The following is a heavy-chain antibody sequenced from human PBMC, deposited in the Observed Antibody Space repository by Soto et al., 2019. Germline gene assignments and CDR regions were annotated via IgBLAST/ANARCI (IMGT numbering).Heavy chain of an antibody. J-gene: IGHJ5*02. CDR2: INPNSGGT. Sequence: ASVNVSCKSAGYTFTGYYIHWVRQAPGQWLEWMGWINPNSGGTNYAQKFQGRVTMTRDTSISTAYMELSRLRSDDTAVYYCARDPYYDSSGYYYVGWFDPWGQGTLVTVSS. CDR3: ARDPYYDSSGYYYVGWFDP. D-gene: IGHD3-22*01. V-gene: IGHV1-2*02. CDR1: GYTFTGYY.